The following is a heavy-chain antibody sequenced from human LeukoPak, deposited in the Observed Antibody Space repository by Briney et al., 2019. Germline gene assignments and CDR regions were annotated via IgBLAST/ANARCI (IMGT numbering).Heavy chain of an antibody. Sequence: GGSLRLSCVASGFTFSSYAMSWVRQAPGKGLEWVSVLSGSGGSIDYADSVKGRFTISRDNSKNTLYLQMNSLRAEDTAVYYCAKETVTTPNYYYYMDVWGKGTTVTVSS. CDR1: GFTFSSYA. J-gene: IGHJ6*03. D-gene: IGHD4-11*01. CDR3: AKETVTTPNYYYYMDV. CDR2: LSGSGGSI. V-gene: IGHV3-23*01.